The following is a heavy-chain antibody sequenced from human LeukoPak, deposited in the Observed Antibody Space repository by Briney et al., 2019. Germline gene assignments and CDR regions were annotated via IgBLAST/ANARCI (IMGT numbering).Heavy chain of an antibody. CDR3: AKGGSTVTTEDVVDY. CDR2: ISGSGGST. CDR1: GFTFSSYA. V-gene: IGHV3-23*01. J-gene: IGHJ4*02. D-gene: IGHD4-17*01. Sequence: GGSLRLSCAASGFTFSSYAMSWVRQAPGKGLEWVSDISGSGGSTYYADSVKGRFAISRGNSNNTLSLQMNSLRVEDTAVYYCAKGGSTVTTEDVVDYWGQGTLVTVSS.